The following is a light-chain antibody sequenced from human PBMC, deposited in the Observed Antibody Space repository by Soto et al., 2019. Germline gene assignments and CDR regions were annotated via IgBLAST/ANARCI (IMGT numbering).Light chain of an antibody. J-gene: IGLJ2*01. V-gene: IGLV2-14*01. Sequence: QSVLTQPASVSGSPGQSITISCTGTSSDVGGLLYVSWFQQHPGKAPKLMIYAVSNRPSGISNRFSGSKSGNTASLTISGLQAEDEADYYCSSYSSSSTLVVFGGGTKLTVL. CDR1: SSDVGGLLY. CDR3: SSYSSSSTLVV. CDR2: AVS.